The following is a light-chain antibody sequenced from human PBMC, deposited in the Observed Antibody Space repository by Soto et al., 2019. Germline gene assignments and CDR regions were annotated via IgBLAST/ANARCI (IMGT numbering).Light chain of an antibody. CDR2: AAS. V-gene: IGKV3-20*01. CDR3: QQYGSSRWT. CDR1: QSVSSS. J-gene: IGKJ1*01. Sequence: EIVLTQSPATLSLSPGERATLYCRASQSVSSSLAWYQQRPGQPPRLLIYAASSRAAGIPDRFGGGGSGTDFTLTISRLEPEDSAVYFCQQYGSSRWTFGQGTKVDIK.